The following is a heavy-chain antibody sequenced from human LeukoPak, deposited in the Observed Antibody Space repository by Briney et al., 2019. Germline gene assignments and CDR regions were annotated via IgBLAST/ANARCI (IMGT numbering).Heavy chain of an antibody. CDR3: TRGFPVSSAAGDY. CDR1: GYTFTGYY. J-gene: IGHJ4*02. CDR2: INPNSGGT. Sequence: ASLKVSCKASGYTFTGYYIHWVRQAPGQGLEWMGWINPNSGGTNYAQKFQGRVTMTRDTSISTAYMELSRLRSDDTAVYYCTRGFPVSSAAGDYWGQGTLVTVSS. V-gene: IGHV1-2*02. D-gene: IGHD6-25*01.